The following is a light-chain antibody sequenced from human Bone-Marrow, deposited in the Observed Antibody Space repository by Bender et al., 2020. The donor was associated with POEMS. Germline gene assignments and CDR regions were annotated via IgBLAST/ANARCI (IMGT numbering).Light chain of an antibody. V-gene: IGLV2-23*02. Sequence: QSALTQPASVSGSPGQSITISCTGTSSDIGGYNFVSWYQQHPGKAPKLLIYEVSKGPSGVSNRFSGSKSGNTASLTISGLQADDEADYYCCSYAGSSYVFGSGTTVTVL. CDR1: SSDIGGYNF. CDR2: EVS. CDR3: CSYAGSSYV. J-gene: IGLJ1*01.